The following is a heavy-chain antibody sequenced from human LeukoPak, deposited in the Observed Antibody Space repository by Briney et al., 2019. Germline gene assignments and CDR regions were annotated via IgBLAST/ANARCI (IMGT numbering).Heavy chain of an antibody. CDR2: IYYSGST. CDR1: GGSFSGYY. J-gene: IGHJ4*02. V-gene: IGHV4-34*01. D-gene: IGHD1-1*01. Sequence: PSETLSLTCAVYGGSFSGYYWSWIRQPPGKGLEWIGSIYYSGSTYYNPSLKSRVTISVDTSKNQFSLKLSSVTAADTAVYYCAREGSYNWNDDNDYWGQGTLVTVSS. CDR3: AREGSYNWNDDNDY.